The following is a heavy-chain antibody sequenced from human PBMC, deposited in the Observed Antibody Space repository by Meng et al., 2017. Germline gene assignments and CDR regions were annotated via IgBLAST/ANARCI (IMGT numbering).Heavy chain of an antibody. D-gene: IGHD6-19*01. CDR1: GFTFSSYG. Sequence: GESLKISCATSGFTFSSYGMHWVRQAPGMGLEWVAVIWYDGSNKYYADSVKGRFTISRDTSKNTLFLQMNSLGAEDTAIYYCARDWGSSGWYNWFDPWGQGTLVTVSS. CDR2: IWYDGSNK. J-gene: IGHJ5*02. CDR3: ARDWGSSGWYNWFDP. V-gene: IGHV3-33*01.